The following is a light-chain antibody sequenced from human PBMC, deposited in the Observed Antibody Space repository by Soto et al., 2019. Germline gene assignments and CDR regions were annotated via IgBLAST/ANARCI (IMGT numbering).Light chain of an antibody. CDR1: QSLSSW. CDR2: DAS. V-gene: IGKV1-5*01. Sequence: DIQMTQSPSTLSASVGDRVSITCRASQSLSSWLAWYQQKPGRAPKLLVYDASSLESGVPSRFSGSGSGTEFTLTIISLQPDDFATYYCQQYNNYPRTFGQGTKVEIK. J-gene: IGKJ1*01. CDR3: QQYNNYPRT.